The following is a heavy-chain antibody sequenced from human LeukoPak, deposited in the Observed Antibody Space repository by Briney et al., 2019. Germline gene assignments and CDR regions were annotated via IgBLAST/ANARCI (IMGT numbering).Heavy chain of an antibody. CDR2: IGHFTGDI. J-gene: IGHJ4*01. Sequence: GGSLRLSCVATGFTFKSSSMSWVRQAPGKGLEWVAFIGHFTGDIFYADAVKGRFYISRDDAKDSVCLQMNSLRVDDTAVYFCARDPYTGSMFDYWGHGTLVTVSS. CDR3: ARDPYTGSMFDY. V-gene: IGHV3-21*01. CDR1: GFTFKSSS. D-gene: IGHD1-1*01.